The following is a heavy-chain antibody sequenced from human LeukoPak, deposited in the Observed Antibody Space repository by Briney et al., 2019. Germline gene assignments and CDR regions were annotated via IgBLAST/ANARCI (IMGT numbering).Heavy chain of an antibody. V-gene: IGHV4-59*08. Sequence: QASETLSLTCTVSGGSISSYYWSWIRQPPGKGLEWIRYIYYSGSTNYNPSLKSRVTISVDTSKNQFSLKLSSVTAADTAVYYCARGTTSHYDILTGYYHPIDYWGQGTLVTVSS. D-gene: IGHD3-9*01. CDR2: IYYSGST. CDR1: GGSISSYY. J-gene: IGHJ4*02. CDR3: ARGTTSHYDILTGYYHPIDY.